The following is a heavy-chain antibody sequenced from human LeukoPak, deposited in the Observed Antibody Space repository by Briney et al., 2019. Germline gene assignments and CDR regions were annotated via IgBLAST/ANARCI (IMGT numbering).Heavy chain of an antibody. V-gene: IGHV3-30*02. Sequence: GGSLRLSCAASGFTFSSYGMHWVRQAPGKGLEWVAFIRYDGSNKYYADSVKGRFTISRDNSKNTLYLQMNSLRAEDTAVYYCAKDFYSGSYYGRVGDYWGQGTLVTVSS. J-gene: IGHJ4*02. CDR2: IRYDGSNK. CDR1: GFTFSSYG. D-gene: IGHD1-26*01. CDR3: AKDFYSGSYYGRVGDY.